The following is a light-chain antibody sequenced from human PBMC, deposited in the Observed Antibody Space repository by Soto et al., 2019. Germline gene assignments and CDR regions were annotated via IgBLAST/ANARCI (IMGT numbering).Light chain of an antibody. CDR3: QSYDSSLTYA. J-gene: IGLJ1*01. CDR1: RFNIGAGYD. Sequence: QSVLTQPPSVSGAPGQRVTISCTGSRFNIGAGYDVHWYQQLLGAAPKLLIYGNSNRPSGVPDRFSGSKSGTSASLAITGLQAEDEADCYCQSYDSSLTYAFGTGTKVTVL. CDR2: GNS. V-gene: IGLV1-40*01.